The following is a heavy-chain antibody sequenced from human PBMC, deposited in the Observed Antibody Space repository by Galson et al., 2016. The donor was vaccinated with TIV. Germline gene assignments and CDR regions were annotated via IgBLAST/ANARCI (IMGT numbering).Heavy chain of an antibody. Sequence: SVKVSCKASGGSFSSYSFNWVRQAPGQGLEWMGRFIPMLRLTNYAERFQGRVTITADKSTNTVYMELSSLRSEDTAVYYCARPTVPVATLHTFHIWGQGTMVTVSS. V-gene: IGHV1-69*02. CDR1: GGSFSSYS. D-gene: IGHD2-2*01. J-gene: IGHJ3*02. CDR3: ARPTVPVATLHTFHI. CDR2: FIPMLRLT.